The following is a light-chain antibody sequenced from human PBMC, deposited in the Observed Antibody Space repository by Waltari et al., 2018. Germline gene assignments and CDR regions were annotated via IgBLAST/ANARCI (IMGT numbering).Light chain of an antibody. CDR2: WAS. Sequence: EIVMAQSPDSLAVSLGERATINCGSSQSVLSTSTGKSYLAWYQQKPGQPPKLLMYWASTRESGVPDRFSGSGSGTDFTLTISSLQAEDVAVYYCQQYYDTPWTFGQGTKVEIK. J-gene: IGKJ1*01. CDR3: QQYYDTPWT. CDR1: QSVLSTSTGKSY. V-gene: IGKV4-1*01.